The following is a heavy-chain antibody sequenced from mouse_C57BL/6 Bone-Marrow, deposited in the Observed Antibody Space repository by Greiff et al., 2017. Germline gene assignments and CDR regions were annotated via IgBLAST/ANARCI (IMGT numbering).Heavy chain of an antibody. Sequence: ESGPGLAKPSQTLSLTCSVTGYSITSDYWNWIRKFPGNKLEYMGYISYSGSTYYNPSLKSRISITRDTSKNQYYLQLNSVTTEDTATYYCARYPDYGSSYWYVDVWGTGTTVTVSS. CDR2: ISYSGST. J-gene: IGHJ1*03. CDR1: GYSITSDY. V-gene: IGHV3-8*01. CDR3: ARYPDYGSSYWYVDV. D-gene: IGHD1-1*01.